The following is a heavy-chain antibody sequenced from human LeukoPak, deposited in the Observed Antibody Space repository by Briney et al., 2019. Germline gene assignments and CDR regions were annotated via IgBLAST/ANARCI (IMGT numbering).Heavy chain of an antibody. D-gene: IGHD2-2*01. CDR1: GGSISSSSYY. J-gene: IGHJ5*02. CDR2: IYYSGST. Sequence: SETLSLTCTVSGGSISSSSYYWGWIRQPPGKGLEWIGSIYYSGSTYYNPSLKSRVTISVDTSKNQFSLKLSSVTAADTAVYYCARHPLKGCSSTSCPNWFDPWGQGTLVTVSS. V-gene: IGHV4-39*01. CDR3: ARHPLKGCSSTSCPNWFDP.